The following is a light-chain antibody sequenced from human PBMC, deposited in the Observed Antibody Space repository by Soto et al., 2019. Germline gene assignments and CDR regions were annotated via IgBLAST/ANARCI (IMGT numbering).Light chain of an antibody. CDR2: AAS. V-gene: IGKV1-39*01. J-gene: IGKJ1*01. CDR1: QSISGY. Sequence: DVQSTQSPSSLCASVGDRVTITCRASQSISGYLNWYQQKPGKAPNLLIYAASSLQSGVPSRFSGSGSGTDFTLTISRLEPEDFAVYYCQQYGSSPRTFGQGTKVDIK. CDR3: QQYGSSPRT.